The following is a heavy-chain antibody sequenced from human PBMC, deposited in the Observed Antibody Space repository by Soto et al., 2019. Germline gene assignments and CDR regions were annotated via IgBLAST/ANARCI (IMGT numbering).Heavy chain of an antibody. CDR1: GYTFTSYD. J-gene: IGHJ6*02. D-gene: IGHD6-6*01. Sequence: GASVKVSCKASGYTFTSYDINWVRQATGQGLEWMGWMNPNSGNTGYAQKFQGRVTMTRNTSISTAYMELSSLRSEDTAVYYCARGWYSSSFRYYYGMDVWGQGTTVTVSS. CDR3: ARGWYSSSFRYYYGMDV. V-gene: IGHV1-8*01. CDR2: MNPNSGNT.